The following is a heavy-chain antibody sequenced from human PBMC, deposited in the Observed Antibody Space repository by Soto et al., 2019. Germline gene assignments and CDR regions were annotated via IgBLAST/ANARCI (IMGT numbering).Heavy chain of an antibody. Sequence: SETLSLTCTVSGGSISSSSYYWGWIRQPPGKGLEWIGSIYYSGSTYYNPSLKSRVTISVDTSKNQFSLKLSSVTAADTAVYYCARRRCSGGSCYSAEYFQHWGQGTLVTVSS. CDR2: IYYSGST. V-gene: IGHV4-39*01. CDR3: ARRRCSGGSCYSAEYFQH. J-gene: IGHJ1*01. CDR1: GGSISSSSYY. D-gene: IGHD2-15*01.